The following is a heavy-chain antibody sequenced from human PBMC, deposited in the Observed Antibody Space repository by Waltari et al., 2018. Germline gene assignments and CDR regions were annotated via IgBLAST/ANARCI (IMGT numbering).Heavy chain of an antibody. D-gene: IGHD6-19*01. Sequence: EVQLVESGGGLVQPGGSPRLSCAASGFTFSSYALSCVRQAPGKGLEWVSAISGSGVSTYYADSVKGRFTISRDNSKNTLYLQMNSLRAEDTAVYYCANGYSSGWLDYWGQGTLVTVSS. V-gene: IGHV3-23*04. CDR3: ANGYSSGWLDY. J-gene: IGHJ4*02. CDR1: GFTFSSYA. CDR2: ISGSGVST.